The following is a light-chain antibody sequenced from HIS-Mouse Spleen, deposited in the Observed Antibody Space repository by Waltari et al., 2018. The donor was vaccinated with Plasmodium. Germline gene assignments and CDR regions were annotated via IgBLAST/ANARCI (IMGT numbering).Light chain of an antibody. CDR1: ALPQKY. J-gene: IGLJ3*02. Sequence: SYELTHPHSVSVSPGQTARITCSGDALPQKYAYWYQQKSGQAPVLVIYEDSKRPSGIPERFSGSSSGTMATLTISGAQVEDEADYYCYSTDSSGNHRVFGGGTKLTVL. V-gene: IGLV3-10*01. CDR2: EDS. CDR3: YSTDSSGNHRV.